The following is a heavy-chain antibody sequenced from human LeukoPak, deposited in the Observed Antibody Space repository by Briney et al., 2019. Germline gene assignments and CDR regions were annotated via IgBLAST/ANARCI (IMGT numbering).Heavy chain of an antibody. Sequence: SETLSLTCTVSGGSISSYYWSWIRQPPGKGLEWIGYIYYSGTTNYNPSLKSRVTISVDTSKNQFSLKLSSVTAADTAVYYCARDRAMVADWYFDLWGRGTLVTVSS. V-gene: IGHV4-59*01. CDR2: IYYSGTT. CDR3: ARDRAMVADWYFDL. CDR1: GGSISSYY. D-gene: IGHD5-18*01. J-gene: IGHJ2*01.